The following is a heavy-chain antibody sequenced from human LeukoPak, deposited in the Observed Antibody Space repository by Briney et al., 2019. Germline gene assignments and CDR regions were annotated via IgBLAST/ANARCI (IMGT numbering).Heavy chain of an antibody. J-gene: IGHJ4*02. Sequence: SETLSLTCTVSGGSISSSSYYWGWIRQPPGKGLEWIGSIYYSGSTYYNPSLKSRVTISVDTSKNQFSLKLSSVTAADTAVYYCARQGSSSPGDFDYWGQGTLVTVSS. CDR2: IYYSGST. CDR3: ARQGSSSPGDFDY. V-gene: IGHV4-39*01. D-gene: IGHD3-10*01. CDR1: GGSISSSSYY.